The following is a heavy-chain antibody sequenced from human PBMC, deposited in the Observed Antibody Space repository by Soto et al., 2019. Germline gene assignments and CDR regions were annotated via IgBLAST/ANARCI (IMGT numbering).Heavy chain of an antibody. CDR1: GGSISSYH. D-gene: IGHD6-6*01. Sequence: LSLTCTVSGGSISSYHWGWIRQSPGKGLEWIGYIDNSGTTDYNPSLKSRVTTSMDTSKNQFSLKLYSVTAADTAVYYCTSYKGSSATGYFDYWGRGALVTVSS. V-gene: IGHV4-59*01. J-gene: IGHJ4*02. CDR2: IDNSGTT. CDR3: TSYKGSSATGYFDY.